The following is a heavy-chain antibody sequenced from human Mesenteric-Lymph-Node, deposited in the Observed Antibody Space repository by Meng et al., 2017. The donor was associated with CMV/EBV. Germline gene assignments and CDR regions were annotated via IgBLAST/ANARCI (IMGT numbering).Heavy chain of an antibody. J-gene: IGHJ4*02. V-gene: IGHV4-34*01. CDR2: SNHSGRT. Sequence: QVQRKPLGVGLLNPSETLSLTCAVYGGSSSGYSRSGIRHPSGKGLEWIGESNHSGRTNYNPSLKRRVTISVDTSKNQFSLKLSSVTAADTAVYYCARHQRWLKSEGGFNYWGQGTLVTVSS. CDR1: GGSSSGYS. D-gene: IGHD4-23*01. CDR3: ARHQRWLKSEGGFNY.